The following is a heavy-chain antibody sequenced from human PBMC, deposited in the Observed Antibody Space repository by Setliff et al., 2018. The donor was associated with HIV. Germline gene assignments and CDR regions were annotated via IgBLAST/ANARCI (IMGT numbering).Heavy chain of an antibody. D-gene: IGHD4-4*01. CDR1: GFTFSSYW. Sequence: GGSLRLSCAASGFTFSSYWLLWVRQGPGKGLVWVSRINSDLSSTRYADSVKGRFTISRDNAKNTVYLQMNSLRAEDTAVYYCAIAAPDYSNWGTESAFAIWGQGTMLTGSS. CDR3: AIAAPDYSNWGTESAFAI. J-gene: IGHJ3*02. V-gene: IGHV3-74*01. CDR2: INSDLSST.